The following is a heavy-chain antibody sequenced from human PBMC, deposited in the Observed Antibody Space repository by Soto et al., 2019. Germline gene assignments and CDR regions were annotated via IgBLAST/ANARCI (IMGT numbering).Heavy chain of an antibody. CDR3: GRDLYSNSWYGTLGWLDP. Sequence: SETLSLTCTVSGVSITDQYWSWIRQPPGKGLEWTGYMYYSGSTNYNPSLKSRVTMSGVTSKNQLALKLSSVTAADTAVYYGGRDLYSNSWYGTLGWLDPSGPGALVTVSS. J-gene: IGHJ5*02. CDR1: GVSITDQY. CDR2: MYYSGST. V-gene: IGHV4-59*11. D-gene: IGHD6-13*01.